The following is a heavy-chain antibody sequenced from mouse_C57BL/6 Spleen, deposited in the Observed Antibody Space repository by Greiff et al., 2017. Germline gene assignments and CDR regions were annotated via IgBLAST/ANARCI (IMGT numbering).Heavy chain of an antibody. Sequence: QVQLQQSGAELVRPGASVKLSCKASGYTFTDYYINWVKQRPGQGLEWIARIYPGSGNTYYNEKFKGKATLTAEKSSSTAYMQLSSLTSEDSAVYFCARGVYDYAMDYWGQGTSVTVSS. J-gene: IGHJ4*01. CDR3: ARGVYDYAMDY. CDR1: GYTFTDYY. CDR2: IYPGSGNT. D-gene: IGHD2-4*01. V-gene: IGHV1-76*01.